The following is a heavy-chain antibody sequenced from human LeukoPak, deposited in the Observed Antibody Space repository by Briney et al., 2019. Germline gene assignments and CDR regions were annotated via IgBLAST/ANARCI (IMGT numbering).Heavy chain of an antibody. Sequence: ASVKVSCTASGYTFSTYNIHWVRQAPGLRLKWMGWINAGNGNKIYSQRFQGRVTITRDTSASTVYMELSSLRSEDTAVYYCASENWFDPWGQGTLVTVSS. CDR1: GYTFSTYN. CDR2: INAGNGNK. J-gene: IGHJ5*02. CDR3: ASENWFDP. V-gene: IGHV1-3*01.